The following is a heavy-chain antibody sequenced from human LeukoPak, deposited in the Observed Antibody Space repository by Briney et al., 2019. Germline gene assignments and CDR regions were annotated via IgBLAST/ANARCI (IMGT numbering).Heavy chain of an antibody. CDR1: GGSISSSSYY. V-gene: IGHV4-39*01. CDR3: ARSKSEYSSSWYSFDY. CDR2: IYYSGST. J-gene: IGHJ4*02. D-gene: IGHD6-13*01. Sequence: PSQTLSLTCAVSGGSISSSSYYWGWIRQPPGKGLEWIGSIYYSGSTYYNPSLKSRVTISVDTSKNQFSLKLSSVTAADTAVYYCARSKSEYSSSWYSFDYWGQGTLVTVSS.